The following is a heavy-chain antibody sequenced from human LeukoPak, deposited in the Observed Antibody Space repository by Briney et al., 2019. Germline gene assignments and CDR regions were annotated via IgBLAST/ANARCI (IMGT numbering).Heavy chain of an antibody. D-gene: IGHD3-9*01. J-gene: IGHJ5*02. V-gene: IGHV4-59*12. CDR2: IHYSGST. CDR1: GGSIDSDY. CDR3: ARAANWYYDILTGYPASNWFDP. Sequence: PSETLSLTCTVSGGSIDSDYWSWIRQPPGKGLEWIGFIHYSGSTNYNPSLKSRVTISVDTSKNQFSLKLSSVTAADTAVYYCARAANWYYDILTGYPASNWFDPWGQGTLVTVSS.